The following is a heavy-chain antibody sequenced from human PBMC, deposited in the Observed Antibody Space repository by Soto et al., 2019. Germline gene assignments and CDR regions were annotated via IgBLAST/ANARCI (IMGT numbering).Heavy chain of an antibody. CDR3: AKVYSSSWVDY. V-gene: IGHV3-74*01. Sequence: GGSLRLSCAASGFTFSSYWMHWVRQAPGKGLVWVSRINSDGSSTSYADSVKGRFTISRDNAKNTLYLQMNSLRAEDTAVYYCAKVYSSSWVDYWGQGTLVTVSS. CDR2: INSDGSST. J-gene: IGHJ4*02. CDR1: GFTFSSYW. D-gene: IGHD6-13*01.